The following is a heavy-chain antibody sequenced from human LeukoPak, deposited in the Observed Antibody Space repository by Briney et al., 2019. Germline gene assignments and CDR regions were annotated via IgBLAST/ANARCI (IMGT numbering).Heavy chain of an antibody. CDR3: ARLRWLHRFFDY. J-gene: IGHJ4*02. D-gene: IGHD5-24*01. CDR2: INHSGST. V-gene: IGHV4-34*01. Sequence: SETLPLTCAVYGWSFSGYYWSWIRQPPGKGLEGMGEINHSGSTNYNPSLKSRVTISVHTSKNQFSLKPSSVHSADTAVYYCARLRWLHRFFDYWGQGTLVTVAS. CDR1: GWSFSGYY.